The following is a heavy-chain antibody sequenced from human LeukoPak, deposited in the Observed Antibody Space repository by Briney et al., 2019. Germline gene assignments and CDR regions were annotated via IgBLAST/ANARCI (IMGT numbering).Heavy chain of an antibody. V-gene: IGHV3-64*01. CDR1: GFIFSSYA. J-gene: IGHJ3*02. Sequence: GSLRLSCAASGFIFSSYAMHWVRQAPGKGLEYVSAISGDGGTTYYANSVKGRFTISRDNPKNTLYFQMDSLRAEDMAVYYCARGGIKGPHDAYDIWGQGTVVTVSS. D-gene: IGHD3-10*01. CDR3: ARGGIKGPHDAYDI. CDR2: ISGDGGTT.